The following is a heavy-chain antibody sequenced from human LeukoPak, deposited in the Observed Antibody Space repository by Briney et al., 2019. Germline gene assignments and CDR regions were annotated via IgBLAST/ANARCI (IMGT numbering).Heavy chain of an antibody. J-gene: IGHJ3*02. CDR2: IWYDGSNK. CDR1: GFTFSSYG. V-gene: IGHV3-33*01. D-gene: IGHD3-22*01. Sequence: PGRSLRLSCAASGFTFSSYGMHWVRQAPGKGLEWVAVIWYDGSNKYYADSVKGRFTISRENAKNSLYPQMNSLRAGDTAVYYCARGRDSSGYDAFDIWGQGTMVTVSS. CDR3: ARGRDSSGYDAFDI.